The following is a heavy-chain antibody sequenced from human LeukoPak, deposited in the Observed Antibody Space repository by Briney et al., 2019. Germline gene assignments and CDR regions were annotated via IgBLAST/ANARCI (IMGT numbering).Heavy chain of an antibody. CDR1: VFTFDNFA. D-gene: IGHD6-19*01. J-gene: IGHJ4*02. CDR2: INGNVGTT. CDR3: AKDIGSGWDFDY. Sequence: GGSLTLSCAASVFTFDNFAMHWVRQPPGKGLEWVSLINGNVGTTYYADSVKGRFTISRDNSKNSLYLQMSSLTTEDSALYYCAKDIGSGWDFDYWGQRTLVTVSS. V-gene: IGHV3-43*02.